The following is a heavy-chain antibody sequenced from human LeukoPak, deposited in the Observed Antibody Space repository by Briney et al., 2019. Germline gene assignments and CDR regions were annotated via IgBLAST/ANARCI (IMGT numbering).Heavy chain of an antibody. CDR3: ARVPTVTFFDY. J-gene: IGHJ4*02. CDR1: GGSISSSSYY. Sequence: PSETLSLTCSVSGGSISSSSYYWGWIRQPPGKGLEWIGSIYYSGRTYYNPSLKSRVTISVDTSKNQFSLKLSSVTAADTAVYYCARVPTVTFFDYWGQGTLVTVSS. CDR2: IYYSGRT. V-gene: IGHV4-39*07. D-gene: IGHD4-17*01.